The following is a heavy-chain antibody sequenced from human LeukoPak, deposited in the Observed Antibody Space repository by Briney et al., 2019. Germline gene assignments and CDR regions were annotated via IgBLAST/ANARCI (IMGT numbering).Heavy chain of an antibody. J-gene: IGHJ4*02. CDR1: GFTFSSYD. CDR3: ARGDCGGDCYWFDY. V-gene: IGHV3-13*05. CDR2: IGTAGDP. D-gene: IGHD2-21*02. Sequence: GGSLRLSCAASGFTFSSYDMHWVRQATGKGLEWVSAIGTAGDPYYPGSVKGRFTISRDNSKNTLYLQMNSLRAEDTAVYYCARGDCGGDCYWFDYWGQGTLVTVSS.